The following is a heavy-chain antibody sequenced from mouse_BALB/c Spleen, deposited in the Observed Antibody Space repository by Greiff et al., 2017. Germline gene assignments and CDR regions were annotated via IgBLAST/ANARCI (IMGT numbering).Heavy chain of an antibody. V-gene: IGHV1-14*01. J-gene: IGHJ4*01. CDR1: GYTFTSYV. CDR2: INPYNDGT. D-gene: IGHD1-1*01. CDR3: AREGDYGSIDYYAMDY. Sequence: EVQLVESGPELVKPGASVKMSCKASGYTFTSYVMHWVKQKPGQGLEWIGYINPYNDGTKYNEKFKGKATLTSDKSSSTAYMELSSLTSEDSAVYYCAREGDYGSIDYYAMDYWGQGTSVTVSS.